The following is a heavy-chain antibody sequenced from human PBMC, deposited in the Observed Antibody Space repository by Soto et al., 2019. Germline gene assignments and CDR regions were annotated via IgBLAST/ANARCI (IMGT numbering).Heavy chain of an antibody. Sequence: GGSLRLSCAASGFTFSSYAMHWVRQAPGKGLEWVAVISYDGSNKYYADSVKGRFTISRDNSKNTLYLQMNSLRAEDTAVYYCARDQLRFLEWLPFYYYYGMDVWGQGTTVTVSS. CDR3: ARDQLRFLEWLPFYYYYGMDV. D-gene: IGHD3-3*01. CDR1: GFTFSSYA. CDR2: ISYDGSNK. J-gene: IGHJ6*02. V-gene: IGHV3-30-3*01.